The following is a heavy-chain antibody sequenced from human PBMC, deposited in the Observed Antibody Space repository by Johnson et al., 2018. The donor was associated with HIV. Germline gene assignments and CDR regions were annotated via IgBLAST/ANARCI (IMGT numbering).Heavy chain of an antibody. CDR2: IKRDGSVK. J-gene: IGHJ3*02. CDR3: ASDWGSRHAFDI. Sequence: VQLVESGGGLVQTGGSLTLSCAASGFTFSNYWMSWVRQVPGKGLEWVANIKRDGSVKHYVDPVKGRFTISRDNSKNTLYLQMNSLRAEDTAVYYCASDWGSRHAFDIWGQGTKVTVSS. CDR1: GFTFSNYW. V-gene: IGHV3-7*01. D-gene: IGHD7-27*01.